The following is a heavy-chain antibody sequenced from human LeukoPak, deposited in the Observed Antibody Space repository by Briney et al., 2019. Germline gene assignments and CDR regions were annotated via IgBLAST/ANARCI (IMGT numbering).Heavy chain of an antibody. Sequence: GGSLRLSCAASGFTFSSYAMSWVRQAPGKGLEWVSAISGSGGSTYYADSVKGRFTISRDNSKNTLYLQMNSLRAEDTAVYCCAKRDTRGYYYFDYWGQGTLVTVSS. J-gene: IGHJ4*02. D-gene: IGHD3-22*01. CDR3: AKRDTRGYYYFDY. CDR2: ISGSGGST. V-gene: IGHV3-23*01. CDR1: GFTFSSYA.